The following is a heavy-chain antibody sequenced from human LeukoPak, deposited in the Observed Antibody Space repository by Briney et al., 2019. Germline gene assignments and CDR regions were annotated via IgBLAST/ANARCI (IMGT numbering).Heavy chain of an antibody. J-gene: IGHJ3*02. CDR2: IYYSGST. CDR1: GGSICSSSYY. D-gene: IGHD1-26*01. Sequence: SETLSLTCTVSGGSICSSSYYWGWIRQPPGKGLEWIGSIYYSGSTYYNPSLKSRVTISVDTSKNQFSLKLSSVTAADTAVYYCARDNIKIVGAIDAFDIWGQGTMVTVSS. V-gene: IGHV4-39*07. CDR3: ARDNIKIVGAIDAFDI.